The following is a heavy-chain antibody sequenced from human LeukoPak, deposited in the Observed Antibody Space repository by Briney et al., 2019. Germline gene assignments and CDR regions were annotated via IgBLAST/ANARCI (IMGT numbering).Heavy chain of an antibody. CDR1: GGSISSSSYY. D-gene: IGHD1-20*01. J-gene: IGHJ4*02. V-gene: IGHV4-39*01. CDR2: IYYSGST. Sequence: SETLSLTCTVSGGSISSSSYYWGWIRQPPGKGLEWIGSIYYSGSTYYNPSLKSRATISVDTSKNQFSLKLSYVTAADTAVYYCALVGITGTTGDYWGQGTLVTVSS. CDR3: ALVGITGTTGDY.